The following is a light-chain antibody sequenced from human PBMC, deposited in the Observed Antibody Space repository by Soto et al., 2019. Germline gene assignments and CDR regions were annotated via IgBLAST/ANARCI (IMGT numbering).Light chain of an antibody. Sequence: EIVLTQSPATLSLSPGERATLSCRASQSVSRYLAWYQQKPGQAPRLLIYDASNRATGIPARFSGSGSGTDITLTISSLEPEDLAVYYCQQRSNWPPLTFGGGTKVEIK. CDR3: QQRSNWPPLT. J-gene: IGKJ4*01. CDR2: DAS. V-gene: IGKV3-11*01. CDR1: QSVSRY.